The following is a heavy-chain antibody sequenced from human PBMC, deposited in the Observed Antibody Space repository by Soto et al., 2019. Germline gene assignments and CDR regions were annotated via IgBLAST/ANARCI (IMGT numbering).Heavy chain of an antibody. J-gene: IGHJ4*02. V-gene: IGHV3-23*01. D-gene: IGHD4-17*01. CDR3: AEDGPSTGDYADY. Sequence: EVQLLESGGGLVQPGGSLRLSCAASGFTFSSYAMSWVRQAPGQGLEWVSAISGSGGSTYYADSVKGRFTISRDNSKNTLYLQMNSLRAEDTAVYYCAEDGPSTGDYADYWGQGTLVTVSS. CDR1: GFTFSSYA. CDR2: ISGSGGST.